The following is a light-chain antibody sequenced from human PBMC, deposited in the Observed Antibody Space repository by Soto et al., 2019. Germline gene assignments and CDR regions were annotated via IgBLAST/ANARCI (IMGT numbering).Light chain of an antibody. V-gene: IGKV3-11*01. CDR2: GAS. Sequence: VLTQSPATLSLSPGQRATLSCRASQSITTYLAWYQQKPGQPPRLLVYGASYRAAGIPARFSGSGSGTDFTLTISSLEPEDFAVYYCQQRSNWPKTFGQGTKLEI. J-gene: IGKJ2*01. CDR3: QQRSNWPKT. CDR1: QSITTY.